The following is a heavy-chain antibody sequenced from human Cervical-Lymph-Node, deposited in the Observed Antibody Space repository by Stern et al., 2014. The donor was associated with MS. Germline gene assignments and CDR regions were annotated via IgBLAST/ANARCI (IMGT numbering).Heavy chain of an antibody. Sequence: EVQLVESGPEVKRPGESLKISCQASGYTFTSYWIGWVRQMPGKGLEWIAIIFPGGSDIRYSPSFQGQVTISADKPSSTAFLQWNILKASDTAIYYCARQRYFDYWGQGTLVTVSS. J-gene: IGHJ4*02. CDR1: GYTFTSYW. V-gene: IGHV5-51*01. CDR3: ARQRYFDY. CDR2: IFPGGSDI.